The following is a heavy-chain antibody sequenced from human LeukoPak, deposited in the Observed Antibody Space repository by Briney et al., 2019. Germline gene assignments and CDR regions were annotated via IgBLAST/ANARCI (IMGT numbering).Heavy chain of an antibody. CDR3: ARAYGDNDSRSYGGFDP. CDR2: ISYDGSNK. D-gene: IGHD1-26*01. V-gene: IGHV3-30-3*01. CDR1: GFTFSSYA. J-gene: IGHJ5*02. Sequence: GGSLRLSCAASGFTFSSYAMHWVRQAPGKGLEWVAVISYDGSNKYYADSVKGRFTISRDNSKNTLYLQMNSLRAEDTAVYYCARAYGDNDSRSYGGFDPWGQGTLVTVSS.